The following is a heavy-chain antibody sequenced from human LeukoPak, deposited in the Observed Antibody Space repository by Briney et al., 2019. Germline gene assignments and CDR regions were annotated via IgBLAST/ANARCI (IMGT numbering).Heavy chain of an antibody. CDR3: ARDLPQGY. CDR1: GGSISSYY. J-gene: IGHJ4*02. CDR2: IYYSGST. V-gene: IGHV4-59*12. Sequence: PSETLSLTCTVSGGSISSYYWSWIRQPPGKGLEWIGYIYYSGSTNYNPSLKSRVTISVDTSKNQFSLKLSSVTAADTAVYYCARDLPQGYWGQGTLVTVSS.